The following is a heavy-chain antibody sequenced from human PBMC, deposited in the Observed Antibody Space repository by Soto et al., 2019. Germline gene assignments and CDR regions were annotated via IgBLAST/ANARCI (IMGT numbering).Heavy chain of an antibody. D-gene: IGHD3-9*01. CDR3: ARVDNLTVYGCMDV. CDR2: IYYSGST. Sequence: ILSHTYTVSGEKIVNRNHYWSWNRQPPGKGLEWIGYIYYSGSTYYSPSLKSRVTISVDTSKNQFSLKLNSVTAADTAVYYCARVDNLTVYGCMDVCGQGTTVTVSS. V-gene: IGHV4-30-4*01. CDR1: GEKIVNRNHY. J-gene: IGHJ6*02.